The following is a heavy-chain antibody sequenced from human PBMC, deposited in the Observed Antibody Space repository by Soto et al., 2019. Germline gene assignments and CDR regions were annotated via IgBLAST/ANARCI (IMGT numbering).Heavy chain of an antibody. CDR3: ARSNYDFWSGGSLDI. J-gene: IGHJ3*02. CDR2: IKQDGSQK. D-gene: IGHD3-3*01. Sequence: GGSLRLSCAASGFRFSSYLMNWVRQAPGKGLEWVANIKQDGSQKYYVDSVKGRFTISRDNAKNSLYLQMNSLRAEDTAIYYCARSNYDFWSGGSLDIWGQGTMVTVSS. CDR1: GFRFSSYL. V-gene: IGHV3-7*03.